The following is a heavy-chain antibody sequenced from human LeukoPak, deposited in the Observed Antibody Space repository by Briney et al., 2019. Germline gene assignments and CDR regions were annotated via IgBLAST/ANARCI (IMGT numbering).Heavy chain of an antibody. CDR2: INHSGST. V-gene: IGHV4-39*07. CDR1: GGSISSSSYY. D-gene: IGHD3-10*01. CDR3: ARRAPAYYYGSGSYFPY. Sequence: NASETLSLTCTVSGGSISSSSYYWGWIRQPPGKGLEWIGEINHSGSTNYNPSLKSRVTISVDTSKNQFSLKLSSVTAADTAVYYCARRAPAYYYGSGSYFPYWGQGTLVTVSS. J-gene: IGHJ4*02.